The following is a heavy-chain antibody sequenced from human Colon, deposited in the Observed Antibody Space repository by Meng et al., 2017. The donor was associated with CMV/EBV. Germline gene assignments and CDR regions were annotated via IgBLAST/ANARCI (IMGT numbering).Heavy chain of an antibody. J-gene: IGHJ4*02. V-gene: IGHV3-20*04. CDR1: GFTFDKYA. CDR3: ARADCSSTSCKGADY. Sequence: GESLKISCAASGFTFDKYAMNWVRQAPGKGLEWVSGINWNGGNTGYADSVKGRFTISRDNAKNSLYLQMNSLRAEDTALYYCARADCSSTSCKGADYWGQGTLVTVS. CDR2: INWNGGNT. D-gene: IGHD2-2*01.